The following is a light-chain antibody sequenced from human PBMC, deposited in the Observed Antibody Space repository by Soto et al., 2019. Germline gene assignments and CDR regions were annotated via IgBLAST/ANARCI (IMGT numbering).Light chain of an antibody. CDR3: QRYNNWPRT. V-gene: IGKV3-15*01. J-gene: IGKJ1*01. CDR2: GAS. CDR1: QSVSSN. Sequence: EIVMTQSPATLSVSPGERATLSCRASQSVSSNLAWYQQKPGQAPRLLIYGASTRATGIPARFSGSGSGTEFTLTISSLQSEDFVVYYCQRYNNWPRTFGQGTNVEIK.